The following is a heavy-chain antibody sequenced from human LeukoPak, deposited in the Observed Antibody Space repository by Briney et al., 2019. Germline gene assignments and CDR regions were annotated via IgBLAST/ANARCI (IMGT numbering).Heavy chain of an antibody. CDR1: GGSISSGGYY. D-gene: IGHD2-2*02. J-gene: IGHJ4*02. CDR3: ARSSPHYCSSTSCHRGDSYRFDY. CDR2: IYTSGST. Sequence: PSQTLSLTCTVSGGSISSGGYYWSWIRQPAGKGLEWIGRIYTSGSTNYNPSLKSRVTMSVDTSKNQFSLKLSSVTAADTAVYYCARSSPHYCSSTSCHRGDSYRFDYWGQGTLVTVSS. V-gene: IGHV4-61*02.